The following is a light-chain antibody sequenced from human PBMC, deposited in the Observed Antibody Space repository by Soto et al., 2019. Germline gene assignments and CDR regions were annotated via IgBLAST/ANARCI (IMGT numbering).Light chain of an antibody. CDR1: SSDIDTYNF. V-gene: IGLV2-14*01. CDR2: AVD. Sequence: QSVLTQPASVSGSPGQSITISCTGTSSDIDTYNFVSWYQQYAGKAPKLIMYAVDNRPSGVSNRFSGSKSGNTASLTISGLQSEDGADYYCSSYRGTITVFGGGTKVTVL. J-gene: IGLJ2*01. CDR3: SSYRGTITV.